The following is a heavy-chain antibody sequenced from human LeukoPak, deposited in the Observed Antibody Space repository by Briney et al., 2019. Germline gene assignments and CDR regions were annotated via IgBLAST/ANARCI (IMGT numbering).Heavy chain of an antibody. CDR1: GGSISSSNW. Sequence: SGTLSLTCAVSGGSISSSNWWSWVRQPPGKGLEWIGEIYHSGSTNYNPSLKSRVTISVDKSKNQFSLKLSSVTAADTAVYYCARLTSTGTLGWWFDPWGQGTLVTVSS. CDR3: ARLTSTGTLGWWFDP. V-gene: IGHV4-4*02. CDR2: IYHSGST. D-gene: IGHD1-1*01. J-gene: IGHJ5*02.